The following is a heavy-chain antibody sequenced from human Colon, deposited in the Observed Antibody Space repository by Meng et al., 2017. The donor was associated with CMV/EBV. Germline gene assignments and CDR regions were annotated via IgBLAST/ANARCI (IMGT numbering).Heavy chain of an antibody. CDR1: GFRFGTYA. CDR2: ISSSSSYI. Sequence: GSLRLSCEASGFRFGTYAMTWVRQAPAVGLEWVSSISSSSSYIYYADSVKGRFTISRDNAKNSLYLQMNSLRAEDTAVYYCARVPVGATTPPVDYWGQGTLVTVSS. D-gene: IGHD1-26*01. J-gene: IGHJ4*02. CDR3: ARVPVGATTPPVDY. V-gene: IGHV3-21*01.